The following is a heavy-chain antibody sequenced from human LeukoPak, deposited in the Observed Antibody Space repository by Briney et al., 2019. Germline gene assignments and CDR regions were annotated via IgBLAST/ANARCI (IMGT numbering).Heavy chain of an antibody. CDR1: GGSISGYY. CDR3: ARHWSHSIAQFGRSYWFDP. V-gene: IGHV4-4*07. D-gene: IGHD3-3*01. J-gene: IGHJ5*02. CDR2: MDTSGHT. Sequence: SETLSLTCIVSGGSISGYYWSWIRQPAGKGLEWIGHMDTSGHTNYNSSLMSRVTMSVDTSKNQFSLRLTSVTAADTAVYYCARHWSHSIAQFGRSYWFDPWGQGTLVTVSS.